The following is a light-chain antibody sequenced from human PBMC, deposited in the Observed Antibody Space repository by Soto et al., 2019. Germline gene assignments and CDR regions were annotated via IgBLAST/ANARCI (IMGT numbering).Light chain of an antibody. CDR2: AAS. J-gene: IGKJ4*01. V-gene: IGKV1-8*01. CDR3: QQYYSYPLT. Sequence: AIRMTQSPSSFSASTGDRVTITCRASQGISSYLAWYQQKPGNAPKLMIYAASTLQRGVTSRYSGRGSGTDYTLTIRSLQSEDFATYYCQQYYSYPLTFGGGTKVEIK. CDR1: QGISSY.